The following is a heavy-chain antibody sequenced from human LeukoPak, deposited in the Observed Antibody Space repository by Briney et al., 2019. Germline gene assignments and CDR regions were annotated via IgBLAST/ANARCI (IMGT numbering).Heavy chain of an antibody. CDR3: AKHSNPESF. CDR1: GFTFSSYA. CDR2: ISGSGGST. J-gene: IGHJ4*02. Sequence: GRSLRLSCAASGFTFSSYAMSWVRQAPGKGLEWVSGISGSGGSTYYADSVKGRFTISGDNSKNTLYLQMNSLRAEDTAVYYCAKHSNPESFWGQGTLVTVSS. V-gene: IGHV3-23*01. D-gene: IGHD3-3*01.